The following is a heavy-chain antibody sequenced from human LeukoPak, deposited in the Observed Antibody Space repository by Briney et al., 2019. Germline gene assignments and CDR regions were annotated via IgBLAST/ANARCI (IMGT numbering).Heavy chain of an antibody. CDR1: GGTFSSYA. Sequence: SVKVSCKASGGTFSSYAISWVRQAPGQGLEWMGGIIPIFGTANYAQKFQGRVTSTADESTSTAYMELSSLRSEDTAVYYCARREDGYNYNYFDYWGQGTLVTVSS. V-gene: IGHV1-69*13. CDR3: ARREDGYNYNYFDY. CDR2: IIPIFGTA. D-gene: IGHD5-24*01. J-gene: IGHJ4*02.